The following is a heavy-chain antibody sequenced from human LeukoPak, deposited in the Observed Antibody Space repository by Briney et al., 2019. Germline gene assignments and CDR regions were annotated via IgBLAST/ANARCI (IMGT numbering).Heavy chain of an antibody. CDR2: ISSSSSYI. CDR3: ARNGGLRFLFISYYFGY. Sequence: PGGSLRLSCAASGFTFSSYSMNWVRQAPGKGLELVSSISSSSSYIYYADSVKGRFTISRDNAKNSLYLQMNSLRAEDTAVYYCARNGGLRFLFISYYFGYWGQGTLVTVSS. V-gene: IGHV3-21*01. J-gene: IGHJ4*02. D-gene: IGHD3-3*01. CDR1: GFTFSSYS.